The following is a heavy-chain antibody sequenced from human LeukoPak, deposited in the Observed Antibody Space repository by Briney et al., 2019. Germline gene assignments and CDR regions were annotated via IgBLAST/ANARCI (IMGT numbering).Heavy chain of an antibody. J-gene: IGHJ4*02. CDR3: ARDHYGGKYFDF. CDR2: ISYDGSNK. V-gene: IGHV3-30*04. CDR1: GFPFSNYA. D-gene: IGHD4-23*01. Sequence: GTSLRLSCASSGFPFSNYAMHWVRQAPGKGLEWVSLISYDGSNKYYADSVKGRFTISRDNSKNTLYLQMSSLRAEDTAVYYCARDHYGGKYFDFWPQGTLVTVSS.